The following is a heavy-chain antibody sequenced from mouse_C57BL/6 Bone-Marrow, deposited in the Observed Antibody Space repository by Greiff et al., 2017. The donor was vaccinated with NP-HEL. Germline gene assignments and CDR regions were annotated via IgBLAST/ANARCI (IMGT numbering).Heavy chain of an antibody. V-gene: IGHV1-7*01. Sequence: QVQLQQPGAELVKPGASVKLSCKASGYTFTSYWMHWVKQRPGQGLEWIGYINPSSGYTKYNQKFKDKATLTADKSSSTAYMQLSSLTYEDSAVYYCAKGNYDVKDYWGQGTTLTVSS. J-gene: IGHJ2*01. CDR3: AKGNYDVKDY. CDR2: INPSSGYT. CDR1: GYTFTSYW. D-gene: IGHD1-1*01.